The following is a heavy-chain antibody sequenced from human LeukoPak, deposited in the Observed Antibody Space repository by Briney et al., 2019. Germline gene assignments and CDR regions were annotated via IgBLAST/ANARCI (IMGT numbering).Heavy chain of an antibody. CDR1: GFTFSSYS. D-gene: IGHD6-13*01. CDR2: ISRSSNYK. CDR3: AKDLGYSSSWYFDY. Sequence: GGSLRLSCAASGFTFSSYSMNWVRQAPGKGLEWVSSISRSSNYKYYADSVKGRFTISRDNAKNTLYLQMNSLRAEDTALYYCAKDLGYSSSWYFDYWGQGTLVTVSS. J-gene: IGHJ4*02. V-gene: IGHV3-21*04.